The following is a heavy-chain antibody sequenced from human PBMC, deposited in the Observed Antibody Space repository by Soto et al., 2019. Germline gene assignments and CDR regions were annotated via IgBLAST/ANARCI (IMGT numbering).Heavy chain of an antibody. J-gene: IGHJ3*02. D-gene: IGHD1-20*01. CDR2: ISAYNGNT. Sequence: ASVKVSGKASGYTFTRYGIIWVRQAPGQGLEWMGWISAYNGNTNYAQKLQGRVTMTTDTSTSTAYMELRSLRSDDTAVYYCAREIYNWNDAAFDIWGQGTMVTVSS. CDR3: AREIYNWNDAAFDI. V-gene: IGHV1-18*01. CDR1: GYTFTRYG.